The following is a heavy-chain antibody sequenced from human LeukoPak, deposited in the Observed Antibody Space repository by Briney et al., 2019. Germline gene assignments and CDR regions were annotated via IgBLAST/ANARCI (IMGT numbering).Heavy chain of an antibody. CDR3: ARACAWLVDYYFYGMDV. D-gene: IGHD3-9*01. CDR1: GITFSNYA. Sequence: PGGSLRLSCAASGITFSNYAMTWVRQAPRKGLEWGSVISGSGVITYDADSVKSRFTISRDHSKSRLYLQMNSLRAEDTAVYYCARACAWLVDYYFYGMDVWGQGTTVTVFS. J-gene: IGHJ6*02. V-gene: IGHV3-23*01. CDR2: ISGSGVIT.